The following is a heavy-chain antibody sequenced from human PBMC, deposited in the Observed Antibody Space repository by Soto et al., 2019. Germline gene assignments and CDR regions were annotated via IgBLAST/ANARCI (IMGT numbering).Heavy chain of an antibody. D-gene: IGHD2-2*01. J-gene: IGHJ6*02. CDR2: INPNSGGT. CDR3: ARDTVVVPAAHIYYYYGMDV. CDR1: GYTFTGYY. Sequence: GASVKVSCKASGYTFTGYYMHWVRQAPGQGLEWMGWINPNSGGTNYAQKFQGWVTMTRDTSISTAYMELSRLRSDDTAVYYCARDTVVVPAAHIYYYYGMDVWGQGTTVTVSS. V-gene: IGHV1-2*04.